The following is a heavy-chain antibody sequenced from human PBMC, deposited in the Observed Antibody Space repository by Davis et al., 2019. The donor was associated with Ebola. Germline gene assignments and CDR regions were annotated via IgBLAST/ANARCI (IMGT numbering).Heavy chain of an antibody. Sequence: SVKVSCKASGGTFSSYAISWVRQAPGQGLEWMGGIIPIFGTANYAQKFQGRVTITADESTSTAYMELSSLRSEDTAVYYCARGRVGGVIVNFDYWGQGTLVTVSS. CDR2: IIPIFGTA. V-gene: IGHV1-69*13. CDR3: ARGRVGGVIVNFDY. J-gene: IGHJ4*02. D-gene: IGHD3-16*02. CDR1: GGTFSSYA.